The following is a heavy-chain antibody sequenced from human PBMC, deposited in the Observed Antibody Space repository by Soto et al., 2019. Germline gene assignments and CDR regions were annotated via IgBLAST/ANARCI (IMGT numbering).Heavy chain of an antibody. CDR3: ARDRVSDGWERFDY. D-gene: IGHD6-19*01. CDR2: IIPIFGTA. CDR1: GGTFSSYA. J-gene: IGHJ4*02. V-gene: IGHV1-69*13. Sequence: ASVKVSCKASGGTFSSYAISWVRQAPGQGLEWMGGIIPIFGTANYAQKFQGRVTITADESTSTAYMELSSLRSEDTAVYYCARDRVSDGWERFDYWGQGTLVTVSS.